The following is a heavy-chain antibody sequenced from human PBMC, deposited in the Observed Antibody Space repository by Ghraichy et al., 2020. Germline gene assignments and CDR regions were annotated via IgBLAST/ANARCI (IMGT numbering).Heavy chain of an antibody. J-gene: IGHJ6*03. CDR1: GGSISSYY. CDR2: IYYNGNT. V-gene: IGHV4-59*01. CDR3: ARGLNSGHYYYYYYMDV. D-gene: IGHD1-26*01. Sequence: GSLRLSCTVSGGSISSYYWNWIRQPPGRGLEWIGYIYYNGNTNYNPSLKSRVTISKDTSNNQFSLRLSSVTAADTAVYYCARGLNSGHYYYYYYMDVWSKGTTVTVSS.